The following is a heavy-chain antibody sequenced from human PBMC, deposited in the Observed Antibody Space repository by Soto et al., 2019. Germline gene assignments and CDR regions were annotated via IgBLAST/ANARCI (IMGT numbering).Heavy chain of an antibody. D-gene: IGHD6-6*01. Sequence: QVQLQQWGAGLLKPSETLSLTCAVYGGSFSGYYWSWIRQPPGKGLEWIGEINHSGSTNYNPSLNSRVAISVDTSKSQFSLKLSSVTAADTAVYYCARGKTAARTFDYWGQGTLVTVSS. CDR3: ARGKTAARTFDY. V-gene: IGHV4-34*01. J-gene: IGHJ4*02. CDR1: GGSFSGYY. CDR2: INHSGST.